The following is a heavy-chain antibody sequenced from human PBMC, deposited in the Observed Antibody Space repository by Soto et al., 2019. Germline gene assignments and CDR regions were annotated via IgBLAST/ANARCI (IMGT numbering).Heavy chain of an antibody. CDR2: IYPGDSDT. CDR3: AASIFYYGMDV. CDR1: GYTFTNYW. Sequence: PGESLKISCKGSGYTFTNYWIGRVCQMPGKGLEWMGIIYPGDSDTKYNPSFQGQVTISADKSITTTYLRWTSLKASDTAIYYCAASIFYYGMDVWGQGTTVTVSS. V-gene: IGHV5-51*01. J-gene: IGHJ6*02.